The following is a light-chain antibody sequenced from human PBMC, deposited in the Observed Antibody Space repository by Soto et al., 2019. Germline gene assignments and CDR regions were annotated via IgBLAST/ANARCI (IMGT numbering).Light chain of an antibody. CDR3: CSYAGSDV. Sequence: QSVLTQPASVSGSPGQSITISCTRTSSDVGSYNLVSWYQQYPGKAPKLMIYEGSKRPSGVSNRFSGSKSGNTASLTISGLQAEDEADYYCCSYAGSDVFGAGTKVTVL. J-gene: IGLJ1*01. CDR1: SSDVGSYNL. V-gene: IGLV2-23*01. CDR2: EGS.